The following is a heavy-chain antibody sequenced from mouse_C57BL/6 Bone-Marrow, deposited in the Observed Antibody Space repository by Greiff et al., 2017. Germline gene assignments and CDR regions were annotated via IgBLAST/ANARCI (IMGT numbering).Heavy chain of an antibody. CDR3: ARDIGSSYNWYFDV. CDR2: INYDGSST. V-gene: IGHV5-16*01. D-gene: IGHD1-1*01. CDR1: GFTFSDYY. Sequence: EVKLVESEGGLVQPGSSMKLSCTASGFTFSDYYMAWVRQVPEKGLEWVANINYDGSSTYYLDSLKSRFIISRDNAKNILYLQMSSLKSEDTATYYCARDIGSSYNWYFDVWGTGTTVTVSS. J-gene: IGHJ1*03.